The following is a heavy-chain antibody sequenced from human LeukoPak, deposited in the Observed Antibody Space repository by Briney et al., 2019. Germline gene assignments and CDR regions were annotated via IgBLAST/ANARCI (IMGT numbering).Heavy chain of an antibody. Sequence: SGTLSLTCTVSGGSITSTNYSWGWIRQPPGKGLQWIVSIYYSGSTYYNPSLKSRVTISVDPSKNHFSLKLSSVTAADTAVYYCASTSNWVHNWFDPWGQGTLVTVSS. J-gene: IGHJ5*02. CDR2: IYYSGST. V-gene: IGHV4-39*02. CDR3: ASTSNWVHNWFDP. D-gene: IGHD7-27*01. CDR1: GGSITSTNYS.